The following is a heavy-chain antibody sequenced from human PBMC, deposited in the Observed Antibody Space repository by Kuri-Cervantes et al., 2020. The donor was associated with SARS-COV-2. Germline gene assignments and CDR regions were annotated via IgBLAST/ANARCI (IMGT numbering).Heavy chain of an antibody. J-gene: IGHJ4*02. V-gene: IGHV3-48*01. CDR1: GFICSRYA. CDR3: ATWGDNWGLAADY. D-gene: IGHD7-27*01. CDR2: IRSSSSTI. Sequence: GGSLRLSCADSGFICSRYAMSWDRQAPGKGLEWVSCIRSSSSTIYYADSVKGRFTISRDNAKNSLYLQMSSLRAEDTAVYYCATWGDNWGLAADYWRQGTLVTVSS.